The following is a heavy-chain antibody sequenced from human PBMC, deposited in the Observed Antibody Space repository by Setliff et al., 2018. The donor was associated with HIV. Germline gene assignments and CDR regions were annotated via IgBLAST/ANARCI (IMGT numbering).Heavy chain of an antibody. D-gene: IGHD3-10*01. CDR1: GFNFSSHT. V-gene: IGHV3-21*01. CDR3: TRGNMVRGVIVRDYFDY. CDR2: ISSGSSYT. Sequence: KPGGSLRLSCAASGFNFSSHTMNWIRQAPGKGLEWVSSISSGSSYTYYTDSMKGRFTISRDNAKNSLYLQMNSLRAEDTAVYYCTRGNMVRGVIVRDYFDYWGQGTLVTVSS. J-gene: IGHJ4*02.